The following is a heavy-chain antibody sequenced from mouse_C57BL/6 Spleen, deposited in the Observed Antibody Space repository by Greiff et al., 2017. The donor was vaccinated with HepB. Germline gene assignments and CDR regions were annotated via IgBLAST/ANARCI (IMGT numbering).Heavy chain of an antibody. Sequence: QVQLQQPGAELVKPGASVKLSCKASGYTFTSYWMHWVKQRPGQGLEWIGMIHPNSGSTNYNEKFKSKATLTVDKSSSTAYMQLSSLTSEDSAVYYCARKGTGTEDAMDYWGQGTSVTVSS. CDR1: GYTFTSYW. D-gene: IGHD4-1*01. V-gene: IGHV1-64*01. CDR3: ARKGTGTEDAMDY. CDR2: IHPNSGST. J-gene: IGHJ4*01.